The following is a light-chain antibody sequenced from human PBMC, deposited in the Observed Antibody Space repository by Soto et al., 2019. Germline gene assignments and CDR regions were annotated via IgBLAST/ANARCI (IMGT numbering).Light chain of an antibody. CDR3: TSYSSTDTFYV. CDR1: SSDVGGYDY. V-gene: IGLV2-14*01. J-gene: IGLJ1*01. CDR2: EVS. Sequence: QSALAQPASVSGSPGQSITISCTGTSSDVGGYDYLSWYQQHPGKAPKLMIYEVSNRPSGVSDRFSGSKSGNTASLTISGLQAEDEADYYCTSYSSTDTFYVFGTGTKVT.